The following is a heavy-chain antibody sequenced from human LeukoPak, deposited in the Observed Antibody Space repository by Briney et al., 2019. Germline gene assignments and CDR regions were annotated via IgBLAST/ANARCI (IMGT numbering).Heavy chain of an antibody. V-gene: IGHV1-18*01. J-gene: IGHJ4*02. D-gene: IGHD5-12*01. CDR3: ARSSLGTITAGPFDY. CDR1: GYTFSSYG. Sequence: ASVKVSCKASGYTFSSYGIAWVRQAPGQGLEWMGWISGYNGNTNYAQKLQGRVSMTTDTSTTTAYMELRSLTSDDTALYYCARSSLGTITAGPFDYWGQGTLATVSS. CDR2: ISGYNGNT.